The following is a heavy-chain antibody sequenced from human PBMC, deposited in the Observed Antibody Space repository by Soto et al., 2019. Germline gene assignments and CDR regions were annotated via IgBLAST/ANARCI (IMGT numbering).Heavy chain of an antibody. J-gene: IGHJ4*02. D-gene: IGHD2-15*01. CDR2: RYYSEST. CDR1: GGSITTGGYY. CDR3: ARTKCSGGSCYSWSLDY. V-gene: IGHV4-31*03. Sequence: SEPLSLTCTVSGGSITTGGYYWSWIRQLPGKGLEWIGHRYYSESTYYNPSLKSRVSISLDTSKNQFSLKLSFVTAADTAMYYCARTKCSGGSCYSWSLDYWGQGTPVTVSS.